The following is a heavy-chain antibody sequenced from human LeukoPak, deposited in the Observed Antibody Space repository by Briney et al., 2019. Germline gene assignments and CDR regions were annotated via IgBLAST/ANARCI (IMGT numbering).Heavy chain of an antibody. D-gene: IGHD3-22*01. Sequence: SVKVSCKASGGTFSSYAISWVRQAPGQGLEWMGGIIPIFGTANYAQKFQGRVTITTDESTSTAYMELSSLRSEDTAVYYCAREKGYYYDSSGYPRPDAFDIWCQGTMVTVSS. CDR3: AREKGYYYDSSGYPRPDAFDI. V-gene: IGHV1-69*05. CDR2: IIPIFGTA. CDR1: GGTFSSYA. J-gene: IGHJ3*02.